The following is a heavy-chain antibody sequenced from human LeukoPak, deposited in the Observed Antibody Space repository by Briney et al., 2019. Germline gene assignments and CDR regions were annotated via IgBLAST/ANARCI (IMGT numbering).Heavy chain of an antibody. Sequence: PGGSLRLSCVASGFTVSSNYMSWVRQAPGKGLEWVSVIYSGGSTYYADSVKGRFTISRHNSENTLYLQMNSLRTEDTAVYYCVSLSSLYYYDSSGVDYWGQGTLVTVSS. V-gene: IGHV3-53*04. J-gene: IGHJ4*02. CDR1: GFTVSSNY. CDR2: IYSGGST. CDR3: VSLSSLYYYDSSGVDY. D-gene: IGHD3-22*01.